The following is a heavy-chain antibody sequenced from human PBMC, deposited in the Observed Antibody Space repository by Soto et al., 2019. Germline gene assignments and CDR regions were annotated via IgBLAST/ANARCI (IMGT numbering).Heavy chain of an antibody. Sequence: QVQLVQSGAEVKKPGASVKVSCKASGYMFSTYDINWVRQAPGQGLERMGWLNPNSGNTGYAQKFQGRVTMTRNTSINKVYMELSSLGSDDTAVYYCARDHRYNWNDEGWFDPWGQGTLVTVSS. CDR2: LNPNSGNT. J-gene: IGHJ5*02. CDR3: ARDHRYNWNDEGWFDP. V-gene: IGHV1-8*01. CDR1: GYMFSTYD. D-gene: IGHD1-20*01.